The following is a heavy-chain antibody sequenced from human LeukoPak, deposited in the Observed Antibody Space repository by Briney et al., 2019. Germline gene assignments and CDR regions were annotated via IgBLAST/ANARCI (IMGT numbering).Heavy chain of an antibody. CDR3: ARGTYYYDSSGFKKDY. CDR2: INPNSGGT. J-gene: IGHJ4*02. D-gene: IGHD3-22*01. Sequence: ASVKVSCKASGYTFTGYYMHWVRQAPGQGLEWMGRINPNSGGTNYAQKFQGRVTMTRDTSISTAYMELSRLRSDDTAVYYCARGTYYYDSSGFKKDYWGQGTLVTVSS. V-gene: IGHV1-2*06. CDR1: GYTFTGYY.